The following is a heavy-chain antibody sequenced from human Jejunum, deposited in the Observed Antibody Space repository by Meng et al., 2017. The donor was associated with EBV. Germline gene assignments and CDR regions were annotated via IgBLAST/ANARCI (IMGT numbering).Heavy chain of an antibody. D-gene: IGHD4/OR15-4a*01. V-gene: IGHV1-18*04. CDR3: ARDRDMVQDY. CDR2: ISAYSGNT. Sequence: QVQREQAGAELKKPGARVNVSCKAFGYTFITNGISWVRPAPGQGLEWMGWISAYSGNTNYAQKFRGRVTMTTDTSTRTAYMELRSLRSDDTAVYYCARDRDMVQDYWGQGTLVTVSS. CDR1: GYTFITNG. J-gene: IGHJ4*02.